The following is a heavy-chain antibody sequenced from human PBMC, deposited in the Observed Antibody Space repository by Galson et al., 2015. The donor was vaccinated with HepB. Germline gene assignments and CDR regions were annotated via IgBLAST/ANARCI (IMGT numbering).Heavy chain of an antibody. Sequence: SLRLSCAASGFTFSSYAMHWVRQAPGKGLEWVAVISYDGSNKYYADSVKGRFTISRDNSKNTLYLQMNSLRAEDTAVYYCASTDIVVVVAAALDYWGQGTLVTVSS. CDR3: ASTDIVVVVAAALDY. D-gene: IGHD2-15*01. CDR2: ISYDGSNK. CDR1: GFTFSSYA. J-gene: IGHJ4*02. V-gene: IGHV3-30*04.